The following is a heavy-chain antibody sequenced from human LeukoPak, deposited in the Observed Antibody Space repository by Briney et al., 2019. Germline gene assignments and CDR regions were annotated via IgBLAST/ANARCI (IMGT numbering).Heavy chain of an antibody. CDR3: ASLGYCSGGSCYYYGMDV. Sequence: GGSLRLSCAASGFTFSSYEMNWVRQAPGKGLEWLSYISSSGSTIYYPDSVKGRFTISRDNAKNSLYLQMNSLRAEDTAVYYCASLGYCSGGSCYYYGMDVWGKGTTVTVSS. V-gene: IGHV3-48*03. CDR1: GFTFSSYE. CDR2: ISSSGSTI. J-gene: IGHJ6*04. D-gene: IGHD2-15*01.